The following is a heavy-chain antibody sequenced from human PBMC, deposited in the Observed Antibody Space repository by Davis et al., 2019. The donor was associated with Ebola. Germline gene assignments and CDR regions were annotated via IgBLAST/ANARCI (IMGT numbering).Heavy chain of an antibody. Sequence: ASVKVSCKASGYTFTSYYMHWVRQAPGQGLEWMGIINPSGGSTSYAQKFQGRVTMTRDTSTSTVYMELSSLRSEDTAVYYWARGMDGLLYYYYYGMDVWGQGTTVTVSS. CDR2: INPSGGST. CDR3: ARGMDGLLYYYYYGMDV. D-gene: IGHD2-15*01. J-gene: IGHJ6*02. CDR1: GYTFTSYY. V-gene: IGHV1-46*01.